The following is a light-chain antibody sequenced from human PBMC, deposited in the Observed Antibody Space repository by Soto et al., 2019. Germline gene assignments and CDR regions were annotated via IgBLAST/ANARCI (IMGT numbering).Light chain of an antibody. CDR3: QQYDNLPPVN. V-gene: IGKV1-33*01. Sequence: DIPMTQSPSSLSASVGDRVTITCQASQDISNYLNWYQQKPGKAPKLLIYDASNLETRVPSKFSGSGSGTDFTFTISSLQHEDIATYYCQQYDNLPPVNFGGGTKVEIK. CDR2: DAS. J-gene: IGKJ4*01. CDR1: QDISNY.